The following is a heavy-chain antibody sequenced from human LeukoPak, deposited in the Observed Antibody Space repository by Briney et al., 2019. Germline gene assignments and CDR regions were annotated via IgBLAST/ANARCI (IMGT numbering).Heavy chain of an antibody. CDR3: ARELGYCSSTSCLPYNWFDP. V-gene: IGHV3-66*02. CDR2: IYSGGST. Sequence: GGSLRLSCAASGFTFSSNYMSWVRQAPGKGLEWVSVIYSGGSTYYADSVKGRFTISRDNSKNTLYLQMNSLRAEDTAVYYCARELGYCSSTSCLPYNWFDPWGQGTLVTVSS. D-gene: IGHD2-2*01. CDR1: GFTFSSNY. J-gene: IGHJ5*02.